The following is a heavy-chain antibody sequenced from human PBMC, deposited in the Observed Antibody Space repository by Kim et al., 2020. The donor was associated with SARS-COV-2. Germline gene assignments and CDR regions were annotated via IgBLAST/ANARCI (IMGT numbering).Heavy chain of an antibody. D-gene: IGHD2-8*01. CDR3: VRDRMAGAFDM. J-gene: IGHJ3*02. Sequence: GGSLRLSCATSGFTFSAYDMNWVRQAPGKGLEWLSFITKSSTTIYYADSVEGRFTISRDNAKNSLFLQMNSLRDEDTAIYYCVRDRMAGAFDMWGQGTMVTVSS. V-gene: IGHV3-48*02. CDR1: GFTFSAYD. CDR2: ITKSSTTI.